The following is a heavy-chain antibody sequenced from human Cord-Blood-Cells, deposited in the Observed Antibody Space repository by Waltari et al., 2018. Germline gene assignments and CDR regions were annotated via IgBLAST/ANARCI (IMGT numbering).Heavy chain of an antibody. V-gene: IGHV3-21*01. D-gene: IGHD3-3*01. CDR2: ISSSRSYR. J-gene: IGHJ4*02. CDR3: ARNDDFWSGYDY. CDR1: GFTFSSYS. Sequence: EVQLVESGGGLVKPGGSLRLSCAASGFTFSSYSMNWVRQAPGKGLEWVSSISSSRSYRYYADSVKGRFTIPRDNAKKSLYLQMNSLRAEDTAVYYWARNDDFWSGYDYWGQGTLVTVSS.